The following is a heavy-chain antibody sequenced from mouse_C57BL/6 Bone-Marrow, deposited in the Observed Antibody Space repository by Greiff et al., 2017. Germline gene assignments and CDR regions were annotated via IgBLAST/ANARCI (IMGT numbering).Heavy chain of an antibody. J-gene: IGHJ3*01. CDR3: ARRRAWFAY. CDR1: GFTFSSYG. V-gene: IGHV5-6*01. CDR2: ISSGGSYT. Sequence: DVQLVESGGDLVKPGGSLKLSCAASGFTFSSYGMSWVRQTPDKRLEWVATISSGGSYTYYPDSVKGRFTISRDNAKNTLYLQMSSLKSEDTAMYYCARRRAWFAYWGQGTLVTVSA.